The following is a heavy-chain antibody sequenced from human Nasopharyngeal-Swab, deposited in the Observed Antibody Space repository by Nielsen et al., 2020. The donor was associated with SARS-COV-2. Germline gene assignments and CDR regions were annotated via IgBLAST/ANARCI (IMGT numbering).Heavy chain of an antibody. D-gene: IGHD5-12*01. J-gene: IGHJ6*02. CDR1: GYSFTSYW. V-gene: IGHV5-51*01. CDR2: IYPRDSDT. CDR3: VRPEGVATSFKYYFQYGMDV. Sequence: KVSCKGSGYSFTSYWIAWVRQMPGKGLEWMGTIYPRDSDTRYRPSFQGQVTISADKSISTAYLQWSSLKASDTAMYYCVRPEGVATSFKYYFQYGMDVWGQGTMVTVPS.